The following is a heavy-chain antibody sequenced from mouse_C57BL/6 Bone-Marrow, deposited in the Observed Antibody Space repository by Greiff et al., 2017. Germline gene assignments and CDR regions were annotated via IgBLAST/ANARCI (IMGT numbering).Heavy chain of an antibody. J-gene: IGHJ4*01. CDR3: ARRYDGYSYDMDY. CDR2: INPDSSTI. CDR1: GIAFSRYW. D-gene: IGHD2-3*01. V-gene: IGHV4-1*01. Sequence: EVKLLESGGGLVQPGGSLKLSCAASGIAFSRYWMSWVRRAPGKGLEWIGEINPDSSTINYAPSLKDKFIISRDNAKNTLYLQMGKVRSESTALEYCARRYDGYSYDMDYWGQGTSVTVSS.